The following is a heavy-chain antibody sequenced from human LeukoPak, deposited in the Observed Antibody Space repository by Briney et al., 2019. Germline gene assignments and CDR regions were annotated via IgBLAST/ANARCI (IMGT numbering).Heavy chain of an antibody. CDR2: IKSKPDGGTT. V-gene: IGHV3-15*01. Sequence: GGSLRLSCAASGFTFSDAWMSWVRQAPAKGLEWVGRIKSKPDGGTTDYAVPVKGRFIISRDDSKNTLYLQMNSLKTEDTAVYYCTTAHYDYVWGSYRSPYHFDYWGQGTLVTVSS. J-gene: IGHJ4*02. CDR1: GFTFSDAW. CDR3: TTAHYDYVWGSYRSPYHFDY. D-gene: IGHD3-16*02.